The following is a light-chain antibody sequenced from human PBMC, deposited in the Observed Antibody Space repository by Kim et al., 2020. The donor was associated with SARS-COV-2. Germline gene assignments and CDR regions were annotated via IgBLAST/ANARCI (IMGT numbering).Light chain of an antibody. CDR3: AAWDDSLNGSM. Sequence: GQRVNISCSGGRYNIGSNVVNWYQQLPGTAPKLLIYSNDYRPSGVPDRFSGSKSGTSASLDISGLQSEDEADYYCAAWDDSLNGSMFGGGTQLTVL. CDR2: SND. V-gene: IGLV1-44*01. CDR1: RYNIGSNV. J-gene: IGLJ3*02.